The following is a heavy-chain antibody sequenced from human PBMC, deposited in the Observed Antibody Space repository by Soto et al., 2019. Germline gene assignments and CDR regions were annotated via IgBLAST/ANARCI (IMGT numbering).Heavy chain of an antibody. J-gene: IGHJ4*02. CDR2: ISSSSSTI. D-gene: IGHD3-22*01. CDR3: ARVMGGGYYYDFDY. Sequence: PGGSLRLSCAASGFTFSSYSMNWVRQAPGKGLEWVSYISSSSSTIYYADSAKGRFTISRDNAKNSLYLQMNSLRDEDTAVYYCARVMGGGYYYDFDYWGQGTLVTVSS. CDR1: GFTFSSYS. V-gene: IGHV3-48*02.